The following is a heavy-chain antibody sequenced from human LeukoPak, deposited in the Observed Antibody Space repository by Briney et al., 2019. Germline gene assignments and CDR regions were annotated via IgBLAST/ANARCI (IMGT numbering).Heavy chain of an antibody. Sequence: SETLSLTCTVSGYSISSGYYWGWIRQPPGKGLEWIGSIYNSGSTYYNPSLKSRVTISVDTSKNQFSLKPGSVTAADTAVYYCVRSSSSIFDYWGQGTLVTVSS. CDR3: VRSSSSIFDY. J-gene: IGHJ4*02. CDR1: GYSISSGYY. CDR2: IYNSGST. V-gene: IGHV4-38-2*02. D-gene: IGHD6-6*01.